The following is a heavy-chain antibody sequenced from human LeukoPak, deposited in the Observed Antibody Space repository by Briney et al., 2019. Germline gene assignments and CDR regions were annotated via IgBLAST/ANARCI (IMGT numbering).Heavy chain of an antibody. Sequence: SETLSLTCAVFGGSFSGYYWSWIRQPPGKGLEWIGRINHGGSTNYNPSLKSRVTISVGTSKNEVSLELRSVTAADTAVHYCARRLPGSGMRDVWGQGTTVTVTS. J-gene: IGHJ6*02. CDR1: GGSFSGYY. V-gene: IGHV4-34*01. D-gene: IGHD3-10*01. CDR3: ARRLPGSGMRDV. CDR2: INHGGST.